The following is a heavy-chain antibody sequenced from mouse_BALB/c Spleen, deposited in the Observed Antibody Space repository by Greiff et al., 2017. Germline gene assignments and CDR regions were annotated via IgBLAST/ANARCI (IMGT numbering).Heavy chain of an antibody. CDR2: ISSGGSYT. J-gene: IGHJ2*01. CDR3: AGDGNYGSLDY. CDR1: GFTFSSYA. V-gene: IGHV5-9-4*01. Sequence: EVQLMESGGGLVKPGGSLKLSCAASGFTFSSYAMPWVRQSPEKRLEWVAEISSGGSYTYYPDTVTGRFTISRDNTKNTLYLQMSSLRSEDTAMYYCAGDGNYGSLDYWGQGTTVTVSS. D-gene: IGHD1-1*01.